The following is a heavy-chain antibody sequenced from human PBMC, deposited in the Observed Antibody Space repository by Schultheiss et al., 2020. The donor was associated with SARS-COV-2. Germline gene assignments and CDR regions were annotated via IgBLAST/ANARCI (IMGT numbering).Heavy chain of an antibody. CDR2: ISYDGSNK. CDR3: AKPGDSSGYYQYYFDY. D-gene: IGHD3-22*01. V-gene: IGHV3-30*04. CDR1: GFTFSSYA. Sequence: GGSLRLSCAASGFTFSSYAMHWVRQAPGKGLEWVAVISYDGSNKYYADSVKGRFTISRDNSKNTLYLQMNSLRAEDTAVYYCAKPGDSSGYYQYYFDYWGQGTLVTVSS. J-gene: IGHJ4*02.